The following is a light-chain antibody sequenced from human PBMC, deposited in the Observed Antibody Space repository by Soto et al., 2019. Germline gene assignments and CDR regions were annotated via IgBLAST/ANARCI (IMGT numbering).Light chain of an antibody. Sequence: DIQMTQSPSSLSASVGDIVSITCRASQGISNYLAWYQQKPGKVPKLLIYAASTLQSGVPSRFSGSGSGTDFTLTISSLQPEDVATYYCPKYNSAPRTFGQGTKVEIK. CDR3: PKYNSAPRT. V-gene: IGKV1-27*01. J-gene: IGKJ1*01. CDR2: AAS. CDR1: QGISNY.